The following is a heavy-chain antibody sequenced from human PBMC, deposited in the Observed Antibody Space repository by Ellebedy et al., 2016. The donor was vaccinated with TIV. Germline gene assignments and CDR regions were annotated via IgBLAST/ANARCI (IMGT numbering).Heavy chain of an antibody. D-gene: IGHD4-23*01. CDR1: GYTLTELS. CDR3: AREGGYGSNEFDY. V-gene: IGHV1-24*01. CDR2: FDPEDGET. J-gene: IGHJ4*02. Sequence: ASVKVSCKVSGYTLTELSMHWVRQAPGKGLEWMGGFDPEDGETIYAQKFQGRVSITRDTSASTAYMELRGLTSEDTAVYYCAREGGYGSNEFDYWGQGTLVTVSS.